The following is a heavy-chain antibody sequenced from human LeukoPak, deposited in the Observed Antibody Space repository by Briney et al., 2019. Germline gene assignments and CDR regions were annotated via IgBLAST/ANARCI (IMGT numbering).Heavy chain of an antibody. J-gene: IGHJ4*02. V-gene: IGHV3-53*01. CDR3: ARVRKEYQLLLFDY. CDR2: IYSGGST. D-gene: IGHD2-2*01. Sequence: GGSLRLSCAASGFTVSSNHMSWVRQAPGKGLEWVSVIYSGGSTYYADSVKGRFTISRDNSKNTLYLQMNSLRAEDTAVYYCARVRKEYQLLLFDYWGQGTLVTVSS. CDR1: GFTVSSNH.